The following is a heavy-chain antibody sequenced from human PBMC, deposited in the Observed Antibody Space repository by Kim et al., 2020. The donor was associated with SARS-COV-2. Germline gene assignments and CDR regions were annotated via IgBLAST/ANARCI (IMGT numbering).Heavy chain of an antibody. D-gene: IGHD1-26*01. CDR1: GFTFSDYY. J-gene: IGHJ4*02. CDR3: ASPVEGGALYFDY. Sequence: GGSLRLSCAASGFTFSDYYMSWIRQAPGKGLEWVPYISSSGSTIYYADSVKGRFTISRDNAKNSLYLQMNSLRAEDTAVYYCASPVEGGALYFDYWGQGTLVTVSS. V-gene: IGHV3-11*01. CDR2: ISSSGSTI.